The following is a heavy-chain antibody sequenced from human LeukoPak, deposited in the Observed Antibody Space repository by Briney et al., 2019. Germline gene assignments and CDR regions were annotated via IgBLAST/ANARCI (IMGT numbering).Heavy chain of an antibody. CDR3: ARALMTLVRGVPRTTWFDH. Sequence: SETLSLTCTVSGGSFSGYYWTWVRQAPGKGLEWIGEINDSGTTNYNASLNNRVTISVDPSKTEFSLKMTSLTAADTAVFYCARALMTLVRGVPRTTWFDHWGQGTLVTVSS. J-gene: IGHJ5*02. V-gene: IGHV4-34*01. CDR2: INDSGTT. CDR1: GGSFSGYY. D-gene: IGHD3-10*01.